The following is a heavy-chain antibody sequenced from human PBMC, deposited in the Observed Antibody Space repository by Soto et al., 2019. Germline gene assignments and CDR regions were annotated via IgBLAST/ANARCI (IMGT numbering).Heavy chain of an antibody. J-gene: IGHJ6*02. CDR2: IYSGGST. Sequence: GGSLRLSCAASGFTVSRNYMSWVRQAPGKGLEWVSVIYSGGSTYYADSVKGRFTISRDNSKNTLYLQMNSLRAEDTAVYYCARGGAARQVYYYGMDVWGQGTTVTVSS. CDR1: GFTVSRNY. V-gene: IGHV3-53*01. D-gene: IGHD6-6*01. CDR3: ARGGAARQVYYYGMDV.